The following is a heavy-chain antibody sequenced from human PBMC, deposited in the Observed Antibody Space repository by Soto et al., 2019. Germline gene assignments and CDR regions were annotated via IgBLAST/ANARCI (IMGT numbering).Heavy chain of an antibody. J-gene: IGHJ4*02. CDR2: VFYSGAT. CDR1: GGPIKTGDYY. CDR3: ARAGFSYGHLLF. Sequence: QVQLKESGPGLVKPSETLSLTCNVSGGPIKTGDYYWNWIRQPPGKGLEWIGYVFYSGATNYSPSLKSRAAISMDTSKNQFSLSLTSVTAADTAVYYCARAGFSYGHLLFWGKGIRVTVST. V-gene: IGHV4-30-4*01. D-gene: IGHD3-10*01.